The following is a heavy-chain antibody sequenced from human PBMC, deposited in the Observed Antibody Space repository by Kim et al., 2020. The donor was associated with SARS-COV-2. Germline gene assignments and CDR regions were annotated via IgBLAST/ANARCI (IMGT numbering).Heavy chain of an antibody. Sequence: YANPVKGRFTVSRDISKNTVYLQVNSLRAEDTALYYCAKDGNIYYFFDYWGQGTLVTVSS. CDR3: AKDGNIYYFFDY. J-gene: IGHJ4*02. D-gene: IGHD1-26*01. V-gene: IGHV3-23*01.